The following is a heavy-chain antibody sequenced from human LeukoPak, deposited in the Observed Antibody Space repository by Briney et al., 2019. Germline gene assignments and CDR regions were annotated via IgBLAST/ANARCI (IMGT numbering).Heavy chain of an antibody. Sequence: GESLKISCKGSGYSFTSYWIGWVRQMPGKGLEWMGIIYPGDSDTRYSPSFQGQVTISADKSISTAYLQWSSLKASDTAMYYCARQGSGWWRSYGMDVWGQGTTVTASS. D-gene: IGHD6-19*01. CDR2: IYPGDSDT. CDR1: GYSFTSYW. CDR3: ARQGSGWWRSYGMDV. J-gene: IGHJ6*02. V-gene: IGHV5-51*01.